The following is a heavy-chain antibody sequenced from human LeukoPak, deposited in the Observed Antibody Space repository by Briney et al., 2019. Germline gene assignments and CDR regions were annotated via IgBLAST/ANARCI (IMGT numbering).Heavy chain of an antibody. CDR1: GGSISSGGYY. Sequence: QSSQTLSLTCTVSGGSISSGGYYWSWIRQHPGKGLEWIGYIYYSGSTYYNPSLKSRVTISVDTSKNQFSLKLSSVTAADTAVYYCARRYYYNLGSFPFDFWGQGTLVTVSS. J-gene: IGHJ4*02. D-gene: IGHD3-10*01. CDR3: ARRYYYNLGSFPFDF. V-gene: IGHV4-31*03. CDR2: IYYSGST.